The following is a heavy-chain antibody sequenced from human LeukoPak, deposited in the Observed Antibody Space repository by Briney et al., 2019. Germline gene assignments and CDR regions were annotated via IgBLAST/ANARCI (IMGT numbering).Heavy chain of an antibody. Sequence: GGSLRLSCAASGFTFSSYAMHWVRQAPGKGLEWVAVIWYDGSDENYADSVRGRFTVSRDNSKNTLYLHMNSVRAEDTAVYYCARVAMSDSSGYCDYWGQGTLVTVSS. CDR3: ARVAMSDSSGYCDY. D-gene: IGHD3-22*01. V-gene: IGHV3-33*01. CDR1: GFTFSSYA. J-gene: IGHJ4*02. CDR2: IWYDGSDE.